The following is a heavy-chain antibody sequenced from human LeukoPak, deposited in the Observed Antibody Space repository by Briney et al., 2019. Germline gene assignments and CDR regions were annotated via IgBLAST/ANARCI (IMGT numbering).Heavy chain of an antibody. J-gene: IGHJ5*02. CDR3: ARVASPSYSSSWSNNWFDP. Sequence: ASVRVSCKASGYTVTDYYIHWVRQAPGQGLEWMGRINPNSGGTNYAQKFQGRVTMTRDTSISAAYMELSRLRFNDTAVYYCARVASPSYSSSWSNNWFDPWGQGTLVTVSS. V-gene: IGHV1-2*06. CDR1: GYTVTDYY. CDR2: INPNSGGT. D-gene: IGHD6-13*01.